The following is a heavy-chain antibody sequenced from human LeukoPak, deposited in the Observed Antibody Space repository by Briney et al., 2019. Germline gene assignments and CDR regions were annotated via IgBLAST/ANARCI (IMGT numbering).Heavy chain of an antibody. J-gene: IGHJ4*02. Sequence: GRSLRLSCAASGFTFSSYAMHWVRQAPGKGLEWVAVISYDGSNKYYADSVKGRFTISRDNSKNTLYLQMNSLRAEDTAVYYCARDLVSDDYGGNSGPYWGQGTLVTVSS. CDR2: ISYDGSNK. V-gene: IGHV3-30-3*01. CDR1: GFTFSSYA. D-gene: IGHD4-23*01. CDR3: ARDLVSDDYGGNSGPY.